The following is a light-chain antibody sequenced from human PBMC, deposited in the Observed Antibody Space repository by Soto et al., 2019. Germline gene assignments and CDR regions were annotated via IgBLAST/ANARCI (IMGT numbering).Light chain of an antibody. CDR3: SSFTSSSTQV. CDR2: EVN. Sequence: QSALTQPASVSGSPGQSITISCTGPSSDVGGYNYVSWYQQHPGKVPKLMIYEVNHRPSGVSNRFSGSKSANTASLTISGLQADDEADYYCSSFTSSSTQVFGGGTQLTVL. J-gene: IGLJ3*02. V-gene: IGLV2-14*01. CDR1: SSDVGGYNY.